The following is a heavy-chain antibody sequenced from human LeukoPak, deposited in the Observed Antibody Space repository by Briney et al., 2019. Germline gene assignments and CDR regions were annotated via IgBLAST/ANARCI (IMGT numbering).Heavy chain of an antibody. V-gene: IGHV3-48*01. D-gene: IGHD3-16*02. CDR2: ISGSSSTI. CDR1: GFTFSTYN. J-gene: IGHJ4*02. CDR3: ARVVWGGYRKDY. Sequence: GGSLRLSCAASGFTFSTYNMNWVRQAPGKGLEWVSYISGSSSTIYYADSVKGRFTISRDNAKNSLYLQMNSLSAEDTAVYYCARVVWGGYRKDYWGQGTLVTVSS.